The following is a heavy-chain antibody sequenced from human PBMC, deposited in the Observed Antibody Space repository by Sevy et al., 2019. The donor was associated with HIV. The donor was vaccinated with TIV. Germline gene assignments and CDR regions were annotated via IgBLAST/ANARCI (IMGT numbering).Heavy chain of an antibody. CDR3: ASDSTTRPRFLDY. V-gene: IGHV4-59*01. Sequence: SETLSLTCSVSGGSISSYFWTWVRQSPGKGLEWIGNIYFTGNTDYSPSLKSRVTLSRDTSKGQLSQTLKSVTAADTAIYFSASDSTTRPRFLDYWGQGTLVTVSS. J-gene: IGHJ4*02. D-gene: IGHD1-1*01. CDR2: IYFTGNT. CDR1: GGSISSYF.